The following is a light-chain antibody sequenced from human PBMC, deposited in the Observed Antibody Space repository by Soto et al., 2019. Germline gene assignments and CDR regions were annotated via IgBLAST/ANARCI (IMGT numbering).Light chain of an antibody. CDR1: SRDVGGYNY. CDR3: SSYTSSSTLVV. J-gene: IGLJ2*01. Sequence: QSALTQPASVSGSPGQSITISCTGTSRDVGGYNYVSWYQQHPGKAPKLLIYDVSNRPSGVSNRFSGSKSGNTASLTLSGLQAEDEADYYCSSYTSSSTLVVFGGGTKLTVL. V-gene: IGLV2-14*01. CDR2: DVS.